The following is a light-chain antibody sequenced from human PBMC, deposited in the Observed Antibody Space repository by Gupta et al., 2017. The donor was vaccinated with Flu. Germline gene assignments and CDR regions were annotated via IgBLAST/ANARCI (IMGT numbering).Light chain of an antibody. Sequence: EIVLTQSPGTLSLSPGERATLSCRASQSVSSGSLSWYQVKPGRAPRLLIYGTSSRATGIPDRCSGSGSGTDFTLTVSRLEPDDFALYYCQQYGSSFTFGPGTRVEIK. CDR1: QSVSSGS. CDR3: QQYGSSFT. V-gene: IGKV3-20*01. CDR2: GTS. J-gene: IGKJ3*01.